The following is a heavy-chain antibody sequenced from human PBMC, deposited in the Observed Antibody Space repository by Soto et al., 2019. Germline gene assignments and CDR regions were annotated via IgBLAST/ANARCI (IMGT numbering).Heavy chain of an antibody. V-gene: IGHV3-23*01. CDR1: GFTFSSYA. CDR3: AKDAGEIYDYVWGSYRRFDY. Sequence: EVQLLESGGGLVQPGGSLRLSCAASGFTFSSYAMSWVRQAPGKGLEWVSAISGSGGSTYYADSVKGRFTISRDNSKNTLYLQMNSLRAEDTAVDYCAKDAGEIYDYVWGSYRRFDYWGQGTLVTGSS. CDR2: ISGSGGST. D-gene: IGHD3-16*02. J-gene: IGHJ4*02.